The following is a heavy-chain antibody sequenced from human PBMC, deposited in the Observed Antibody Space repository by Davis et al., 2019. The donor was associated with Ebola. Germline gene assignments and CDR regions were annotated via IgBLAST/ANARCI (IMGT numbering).Heavy chain of an antibody. CDR1: GGSISSYY. CDR3: ARDLAYGGNSGLAFDI. Sequence: MPSEILSLTCTVSGGSISSYYWSWIRQPPGKGLEWIGYIYYSGSTNYNPSLKSRVTISVDRSKNQFSLKLSSVTAADTAVYYCARDLAYGGNSGLAFDIWGQGTMVTVSS. V-gene: IGHV4-59*12. D-gene: IGHD4-23*01. CDR2: IYYSGST. J-gene: IGHJ3*02.